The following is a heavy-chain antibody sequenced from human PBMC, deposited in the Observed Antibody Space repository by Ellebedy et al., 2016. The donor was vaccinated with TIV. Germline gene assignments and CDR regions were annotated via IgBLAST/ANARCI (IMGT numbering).Heavy chain of an antibody. J-gene: IGHJ4*02. V-gene: IGHV1-2*02. D-gene: IGHD3-10*01. CDR2: INPNSGGT. CDR3: ARDLYGSGSYYNGAVR. CDR1: GYTFTGYY. Sequence: ASVKVSCKASGYTFTGYYMHWVRQAPGQGLEWMGWINPNSGGTNYAQKFQGRVTMTRDTSISTAYMELSRLRSDDTAVYYCARDLYGSGSYYNGAVRWGQGTLVTVSS.